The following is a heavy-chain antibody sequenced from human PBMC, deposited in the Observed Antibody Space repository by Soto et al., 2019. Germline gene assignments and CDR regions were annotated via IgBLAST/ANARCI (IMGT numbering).Heavy chain of an antibody. CDR3: ARDLGYYYDSSGYCDY. J-gene: IGHJ4*02. D-gene: IGHD3-22*01. CDR2: ISYDGSNK. V-gene: IGHV3-30-3*01. CDR1: GFTFSSYA. Sequence: HPGGSLRLSCAASGFTFSSYAMHWVRQAPGKGLEWVAVISYDGSNKYYADSVKGRFTISRDNSKNTLYLQMNSLRAEDTAVYYCARDLGYYYDSSGYCDYWGQGTLVTVSS.